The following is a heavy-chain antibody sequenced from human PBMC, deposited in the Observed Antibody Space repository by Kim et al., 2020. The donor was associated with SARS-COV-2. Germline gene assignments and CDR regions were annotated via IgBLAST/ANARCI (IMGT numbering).Heavy chain of an antibody. CDR3: ARPGSGRYYSHFDF. CDR1: GFTFSSYG. J-gene: IGHJ4*02. V-gene: IGHV3-30*03. Sequence: GGSLRLSCAASGFTFSSYGMHWVRQAPGKGLECVAVISYDGTNKYYADSVRGRFTISRDNSKNTLYLQMNSLRAEDTAVYYCARPGSGRYYSHFDFWGQG. CDR2: ISYDGTNK. D-gene: IGHD3-10*01.